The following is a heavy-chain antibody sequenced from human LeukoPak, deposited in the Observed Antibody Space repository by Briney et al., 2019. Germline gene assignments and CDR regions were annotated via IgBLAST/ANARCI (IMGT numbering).Heavy chain of an antibody. CDR2: IYYSGST. Sequence: SETLSLTCAVYGGSFSGYYWSWIRQPPGKGLEWIGSIYYSGSTYYSPSLKSRVTISVDTSKNQFSLKLSSVTAADTAVYYCAKLSDYWGQGTLVTVSS. CDR3: AKLSDY. CDR1: GGSFSGYY. D-gene: IGHD1-7*01. J-gene: IGHJ4*02. V-gene: IGHV4-34*01.